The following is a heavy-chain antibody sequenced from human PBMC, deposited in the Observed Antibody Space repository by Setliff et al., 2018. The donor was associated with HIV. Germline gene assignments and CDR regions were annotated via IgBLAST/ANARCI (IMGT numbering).Heavy chain of an antibody. CDR1: GGPLSGHY. D-gene: IGHD2-2*01. J-gene: IGHJ4*02. CDR2: TSHSGKT. Sequence: KPSETLSLTCPVYGGPLSGHYWSWIRQPPGQGLEWIGETSHSGKTNYNPSLKSRVTISVDTSKNQFSLKLTSVTAADTAVYYCVTSSSWSSRLNFWGPGMLVTVSS. CDR3: VTSSSWSSRLNF. V-gene: IGHV4-34*01.